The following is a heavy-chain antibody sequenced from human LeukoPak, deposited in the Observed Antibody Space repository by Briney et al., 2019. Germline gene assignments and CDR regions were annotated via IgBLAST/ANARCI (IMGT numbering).Heavy chain of an antibody. Sequence: GGSLRLSCAASGFTFSSYAMGSVREAPRKGLEWVSAICGSGGGTYYADSVKGRFTISRDNSKNTLYLQINSLRDEDTALYYCTKATPPVAMDPYFDYWGQGTLVTVSS. V-gene: IGHV3-23*01. CDR3: TKATPPVAMDPYFDY. CDR1: GFTFSSYA. J-gene: IGHJ4*02. D-gene: IGHD2-2*01. CDR2: ICGSGGGT.